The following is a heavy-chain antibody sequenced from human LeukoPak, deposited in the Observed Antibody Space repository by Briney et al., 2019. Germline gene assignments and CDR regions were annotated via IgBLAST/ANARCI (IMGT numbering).Heavy chain of an antibody. CDR2: INPSGGPA. J-gene: IGHJ4*02. Sequence: GASVKVSCKASGYTFTRYHIHWVRQAPGQGLEWMGVINPSGGPATYAQKFQGRVTLTRDTSTTTVYMEVNSLRSGDTAVYYCAREAILGVVREYYFDLWGQGTLVTVS. CDR3: AREAILGVVREYYFDL. V-gene: IGHV1-46*01. CDR1: GYTFTRYH. D-gene: IGHD3-3*01.